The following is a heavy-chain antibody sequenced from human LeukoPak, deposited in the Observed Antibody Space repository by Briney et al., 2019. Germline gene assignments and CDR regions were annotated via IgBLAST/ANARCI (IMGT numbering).Heavy chain of an antibody. D-gene: IGHD1-14*01. V-gene: IGHV1-2*02. J-gene: IGHJ6*03. Sequence: GASVKVSCKASGYTFTGYYMHWVRQAPGQGLEWMGWINPNSGGANYAQKFQGRVTMTRDTSISTAYMELSRLSSDDTAVYYCARSRISDYYYYSMDVWGKGTTVTVSS. CDR1: GYTFTGYY. CDR3: ARSRISDYYYYSMDV. CDR2: INPNSGGA.